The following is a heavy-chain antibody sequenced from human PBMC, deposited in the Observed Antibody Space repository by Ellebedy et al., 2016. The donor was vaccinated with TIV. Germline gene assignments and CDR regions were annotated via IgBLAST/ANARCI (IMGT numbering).Heavy chain of an antibody. Sequence: GSLRLSXTVSGGSISSYYWSWIRQPPGKGLEWIGYIYYSGSTNYNPSLKSRVTISVDTSKNQFSLKLSSVTAADTAVYYCARRVVVAATPSDAFDIWGQGTMVTVSS. J-gene: IGHJ3*02. CDR3: ARRVVVAATPSDAFDI. CDR1: GGSISSYY. CDR2: IYYSGST. D-gene: IGHD2-15*01. V-gene: IGHV4-59*08.